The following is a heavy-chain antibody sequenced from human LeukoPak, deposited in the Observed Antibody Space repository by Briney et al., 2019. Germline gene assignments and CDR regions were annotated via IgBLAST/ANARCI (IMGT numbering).Heavy chain of an antibody. J-gene: IGHJ3*02. D-gene: IGHD3-10*01. CDR3: AKPLWFGELLNAFDI. CDR1: GFTFSSYA. CDR2: ISGSGGST. V-gene: IGHV3-23*01. Sequence: GGSLRLSCAASGFTFSSYAMSWVRQAPGKGLEWVSAISGSGGSTYYADSVKGRFTISRGNSKNTLYLQMNSLRAEDTAVYYCAKPLWFGELLNAFDIWGQGTMVTVSS.